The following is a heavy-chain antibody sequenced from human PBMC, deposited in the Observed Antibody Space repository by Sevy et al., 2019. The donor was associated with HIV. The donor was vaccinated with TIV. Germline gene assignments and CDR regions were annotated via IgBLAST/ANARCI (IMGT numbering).Heavy chain of an antibody. D-gene: IGHD3-22*01. CDR3: AGDDLVQEYYYDSSGYRDAFDI. Sequence: GGSLRLSCAASGFTFSSYSMNWVRQAPGKGLEWVSSISSSSSYIYYADSVKGRFTISRDNAKNSLYLQMNSLRAEDTAVYYCAGDDLVQEYYYDSSGYRDAFDIWGQGTMVTVSS. CDR1: GFTFSSYS. J-gene: IGHJ3*02. V-gene: IGHV3-21*01. CDR2: ISSSSSYI.